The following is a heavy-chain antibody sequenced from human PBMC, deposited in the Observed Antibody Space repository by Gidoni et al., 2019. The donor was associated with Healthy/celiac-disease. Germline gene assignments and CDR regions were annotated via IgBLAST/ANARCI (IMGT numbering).Heavy chain of an antibody. V-gene: IGHV4-59*01. D-gene: IGHD6-6*01. Sequence: QVQLQESGPGLVKPSETMYLTCTVSGGSISSYYWSWIRQPPGKGLEWTGYIYYSGSTNYNPSLKSRVTISVDTSKNQFSLKLSSVTAADTAVYYCARWAARRSYFDYWGQGTLVTVSS. CDR2: IYYSGST. J-gene: IGHJ4*02. CDR1: GGSISSYY. CDR3: ARWAARRSYFDY.